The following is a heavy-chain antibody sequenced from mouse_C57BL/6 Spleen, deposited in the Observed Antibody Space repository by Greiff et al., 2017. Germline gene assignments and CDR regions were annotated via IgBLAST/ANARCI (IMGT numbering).Heavy chain of an antibody. CDR3: ARSELRAWLGD. V-gene: IGHV1-69*01. CDR1: GYTFTSYW. J-gene: IGHJ3*02. D-gene: IGHD1-1*01. Sequence: QVQLQQPGAELVMPGASVKLSCKASGYTFTSYWMHWVKQRPGQGLEWIGEIDPSDSYTNYNHKFKGKSTLTVDKSSSTAYMQLSSLTSEDSAVYYCARSELRAWLGDWGQGTLVTVAA. CDR2: IDPSDSYT.